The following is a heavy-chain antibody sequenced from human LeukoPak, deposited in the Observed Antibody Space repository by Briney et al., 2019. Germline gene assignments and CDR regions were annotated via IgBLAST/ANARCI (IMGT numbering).Heavy chain of an antibody. Sequence: PGGSLRLSCAASGFTFDDYAMHWVRQAPGKGLEWVAGITWNSGRIVYADSVKGRFTISRDNAKNSLYLQMNSLRAEDTALYYCAKVGGYDSSDWYFDLWGRGTLVTVSS. V-gene: IGHV3-9*01. J-gene: IGHJ2*01. CDR1: GFTFDDYA. D-gene: IGHD5-12*01. CDR3: AKVGGYDSSDWYFDL. CDR2: ITWNSGRI.